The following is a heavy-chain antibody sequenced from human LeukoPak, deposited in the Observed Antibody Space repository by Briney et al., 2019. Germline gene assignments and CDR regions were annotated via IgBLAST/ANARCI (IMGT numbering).Heavy chain of an antibody. Sequence: SETLSLTCAVYGGSFSDYYWSWIRQPPGKGLEWIGEINHSGSTNYNPSLKSRVTISVDTSKNQFSPKLSSVTAADTAVYYCASRNYDFWSGYYSGMDVWGKGTTVTVSS. D-gene: IGHD3-3*01. CDR1: GGSFSDYY. CDR2: INHSGST. J-gene: IGHJ6*04. V-gene: IGHV4-34*01. CDR3: ASRNYDFWSGYYSGMDV.